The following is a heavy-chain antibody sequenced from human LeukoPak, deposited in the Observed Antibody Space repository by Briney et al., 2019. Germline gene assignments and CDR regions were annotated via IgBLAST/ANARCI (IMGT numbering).Heavy chain of an antibody. CDR3: ARGSIDIVVVPAAGDYMDV. CDR2: IHPSGGST. CDR1: GYTFINFY. V-gene: IGHV1-46*04. J-gene: IGHJ6*03. D-gene: IGHD2-2*01. Sequence: ASVKVSCKASGYTFINFYMHWVRQAPGQGLEWMGRIHPSGGSTSYAQKLHGRVTMTSDMSINTLYMELNSLASEDTAVYYCARGSIDIVVVPAAGDYMDVWGKGTTVTVSS.